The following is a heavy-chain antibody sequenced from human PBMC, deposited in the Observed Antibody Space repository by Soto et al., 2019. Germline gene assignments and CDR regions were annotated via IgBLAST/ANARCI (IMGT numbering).Heavy chain of an antibody. V-gene: IGHV1-69*13. CDR1: GGTFSSYA. J-gene: IGHJ6*02. D-gene: IGHD3-3*01. Sequence: SVKVSCKASGGTFSSYAISWVRQAPGRGLEWMGGIIPIFGTANYAQKFQGRVTITADESTSTAYMELSSLRSEDTAVYYCAKSYGVTIFGVADYYYGMDVWGQGTTVTVSS. CDR2: IIPIFGTA. CDR3: AKSYGVTIFGVADYYYGMDV.